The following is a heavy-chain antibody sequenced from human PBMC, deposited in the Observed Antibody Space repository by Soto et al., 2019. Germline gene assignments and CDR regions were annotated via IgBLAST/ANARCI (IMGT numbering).Heavy chain of an antibody. J-gene: IGHJ6*02. V-gene: IGHV4-4*02. CDR2: IYHSGST. Sequence: PSETLSLTCAVSGGSISSSNWWSWVRQPPGKGLEWIGEIYHSGSTNYNPSLKSRVTISVDKPKNQFSLKLSSVTAADTAVYYCARFIVVVPAAIPSPRDYYYGMDVWGQGTTVTVSS. D-gene: IGHD2-2*01. CDR1: GGSISSSNW. CDR3: ARFIVVVPAAIPSPRDYYYGMDV.